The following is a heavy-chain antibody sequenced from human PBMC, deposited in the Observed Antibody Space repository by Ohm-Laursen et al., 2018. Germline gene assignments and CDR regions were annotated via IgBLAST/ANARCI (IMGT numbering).Heavy chain of an antibody. Sequence: GTLSLTCAVSGYSISSGYFWGWIRQPPGKALGWIGSIYHSGTTYYNPSLKSRVTISVDTSKNQFSLRLDSVTATDTAMYYCVRDESDVWGQGTMVTVSS. V-gene: IGHV4-38-2*02. CDR1: GYSISSGYF. CDR2: IYHSGTT. CDR3: VRDESDV. J-gene: IGHJ3*01.